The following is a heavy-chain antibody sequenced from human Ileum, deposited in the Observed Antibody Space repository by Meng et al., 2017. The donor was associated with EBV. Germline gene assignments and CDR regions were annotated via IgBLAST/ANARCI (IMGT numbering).Heavy chain of an antibody. J-gene: IGHJ4*02. CDR3: ARSIVVVPAAIYY. CDR2: IYYSGST. Sequence: LRLQESGQALVKPPETLSLTCTFPGASSSMSSYYWGWIRQPPGKGLDWIGSIYYSGSTYYNPSLKSRVTISVDTSKNQFSLKLSSVTAADTAVYYCARSIVVVPAAIYYWGQGTLVTVSS. V-gene: IGHV4-39*01. D-gene: IGHD2-2*01. CDR1: GASSSMSSYY.